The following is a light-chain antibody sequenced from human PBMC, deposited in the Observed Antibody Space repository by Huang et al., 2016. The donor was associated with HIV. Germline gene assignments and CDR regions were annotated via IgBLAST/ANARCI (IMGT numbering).Light chain of an antibody. J-gene: IGKJ4*01. Sequence: EIVLTQSPATLSLSPGERATLSCRASQGVNHYLAWFQQTPGQAPRLLIDDASYRDTGIPGRVSGSGSGTDLTLTISSLEPEDFAVYYCQQRSNWPLTFGGGTKVEIK. CDR2: DAS. CDR1: QGVNHY. CDR3: QQRSNWPLT. V-gene: IGKV3-11*01.